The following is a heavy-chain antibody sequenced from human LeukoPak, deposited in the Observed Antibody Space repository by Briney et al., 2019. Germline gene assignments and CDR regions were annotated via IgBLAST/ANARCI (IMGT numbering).Heavy chain of an antibody. Sequence: PGGSLRLSCAASGFTVSSNYVGWVRQAPGKGLEWVSVIYSGGDTYYTDSVKGRFTISRDNSKNMIYLEMSSLKAEDTAVYYCVRDNPRCCGVVPANIDDYWGQGTLVTVSS. J-gene: IGHJ4*02. CDR1: GFTVSSNY. CDR2: IYSGGDT. V-gene: IGHV3-66*01. CDR3: VRDNPRCCGVVPANIDDY. D-gene: IGHD2-15*01.